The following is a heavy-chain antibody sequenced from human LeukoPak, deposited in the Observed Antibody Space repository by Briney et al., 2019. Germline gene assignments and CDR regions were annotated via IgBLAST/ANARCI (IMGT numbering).Heavy chain of an antibody. CDR3: ARDLYGSAGFDY. CDR1: GFTFSSYS. V-gene: IGHV3-21*01. CDR2: ISSSSSYI. J-gene: IGHJ4*02. Sequence: GGSLRLSCAASGFTFSSYSMNWVRQAPGKGLEWVSSISSSSSYIYYADSVKGRSTISRDNAKNSLYLQMNSLRAEDTAVYYCARDLYGSAGFDYWGQGTLVTVSS. D-gene: IGHD3-10*01.